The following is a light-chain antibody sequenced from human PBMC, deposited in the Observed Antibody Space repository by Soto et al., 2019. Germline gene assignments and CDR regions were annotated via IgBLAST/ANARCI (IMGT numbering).Light chain of an antibody. CDR3: LQYGISPLT. J-gene: IGKJ4*01. V-gene: IGKV3-20*01. CDR1: QSVSSSY. CDR2: GAS. Sequence: EIVLTQSPGTLSLSPGERATLSCRASQSVSSSYLAWYQQKPGQAPRLLIYGASSRATGIPDRFSGSGSGTDSTLSISRLEPEDFAVYSCLQYGISPLTFGGGTKLEIK.